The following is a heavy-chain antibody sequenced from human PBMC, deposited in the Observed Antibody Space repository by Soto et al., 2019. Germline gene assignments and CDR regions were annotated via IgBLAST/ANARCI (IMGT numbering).Heavy chain of an antibody. J-gene: IGHJ4*02. V-gene: IGHV3-23*01. Sequence: GGSLRLSCAASGFTFSSYAMSWVRQAPGKGLEWVSAISGSGGSTYYTDSVKGRFTISRDNSKNTLYLQMNSLRAEDTAVYYCAKGYSSSWYDGSLDYWGQGTLVTVSS. CDR2: ISGSGGST. CDR1: GFTFSSYA. D-gene: IGHD6-13*01. CDR3: AKGYSSSWYDGSLDY.